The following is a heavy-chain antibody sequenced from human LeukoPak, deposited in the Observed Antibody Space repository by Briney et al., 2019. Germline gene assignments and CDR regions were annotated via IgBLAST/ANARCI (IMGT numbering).Heavy chain of an antibody. V-gene: IGHV3-66*02. CDR1: GFTVSSNY. CDR3: ATRYCSGTSCYRGAFDV. CDR2: IYSGGDT. D-gene: IGHD2-2*02. J-gene: IGHJ3*01. Sequence: PGPSLTLSCAASGFTVSSNYMSSARQPARKGLELVSLIYSGGDTKNEDCVTDRFNISRDNSKNTLYLQMNNLRADDTAVYYCATRYCSGTSCYRGAFDVWGQGTMVTVSS.